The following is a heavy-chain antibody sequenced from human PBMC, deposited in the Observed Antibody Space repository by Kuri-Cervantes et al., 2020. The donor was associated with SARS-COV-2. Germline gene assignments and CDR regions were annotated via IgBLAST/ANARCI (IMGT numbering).Heavy chain of an antibody. J-gene: IGHJ4*02. CDR3: ARGPQEAGAGPSQDGFDY. CDR2: ISAYNGNK. D-gene: IGHD6-19*01. Sequence: ASVKVSCKASGYTFTSYGISWVRQAPGQGLEWMGWISAYNGNKTYAQKVQDRVTLTTDTSTSTAYMELRSLRSDDTAVYYCARGPQEAGAGPSQDGFDYWGQGTLVTVSS. V-gene: IGHV1-18*01. CDR1: GYTFTSYG.